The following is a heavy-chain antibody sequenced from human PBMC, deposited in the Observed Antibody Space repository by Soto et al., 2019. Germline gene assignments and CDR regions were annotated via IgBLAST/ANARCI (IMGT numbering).Heavy chain of an antibody. CDR2: IHYSGST. Sequence: PSETLSLTCSVSGGSITSGGYYWTWIRQQPGMGLEWIGYIHYSGSTNYNPSLKSRVTISLDTSENQFSLKLSSVTAADTAVYYCAREDRNYYDTSGYYQWGQGTLGTVSS. J-gene: IGHJ4*02. CDR3: AREDRNYYDTSGYYQ. V-gene: IGHV4-31*03. CDR1: GGSITSGGYY. D-gene: IGHD3-22*01.